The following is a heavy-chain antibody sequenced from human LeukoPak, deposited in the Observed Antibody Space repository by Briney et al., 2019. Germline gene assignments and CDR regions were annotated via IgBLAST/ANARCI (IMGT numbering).Heavy chain of an antibody. Sequence: GGSLRLSCAASGFTFNSYSMNWVRQAPGKGLEWVSSISSSSSYIYYADSVKGRFTISRDNAKNSLYLQMNSLRAEDTAVYYCARGPTMKMDVWGKGTAVTVSS. CDR3: ARGPTMKMDV. J-gene: IGHJ6*04. V-gene: IGHV3-21*01. CDR1: GFTFNSYS. D-gene: IGHD3-22*01. CDR2: ISSSSSYI.